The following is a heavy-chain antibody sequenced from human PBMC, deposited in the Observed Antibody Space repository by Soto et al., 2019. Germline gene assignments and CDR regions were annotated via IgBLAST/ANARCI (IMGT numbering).Heavy chain of an antibody. CDR3: ARRLWFGEFSADYFYMDV. V-gene: IGHV4-59*08. CDR2: IYYSGST. Sequence: SETLSLTCTVSGGSISSYYWSWIRQPPGKGLEWIGYIYYSGSTNYNPSLKSRVTISVDTSKNQFSLKLSSVTAADTAVYYCARRLWFGEFSADYFYMDVWGKGTTVTVSS. D-gene: IGHD3-10*01. J-gene: IGHJ6*03. CDR1: GGSISSYY.